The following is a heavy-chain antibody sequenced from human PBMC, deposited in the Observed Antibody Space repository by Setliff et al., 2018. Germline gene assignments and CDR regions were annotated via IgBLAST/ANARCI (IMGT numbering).Heavy chain of an antibody. CDR3: ARTTGYRLEGDFDY. D-gene: IGHD3-16*01. V-gene: IGHV3-21*01. CDR2: ISSSSSYI. CDR1: GFTFSSYS. J-gene: IGHJ4*02. Sequence: LRLSCAASGFTFSSYSMNWVRQAPGKGLEWVSSISSSSSYIYYADSVKGRFTISRDNAKNSLYLQMNSLRAEDTAVYYCARTTGYRLEGDFDYWGQGTLVTVSS.